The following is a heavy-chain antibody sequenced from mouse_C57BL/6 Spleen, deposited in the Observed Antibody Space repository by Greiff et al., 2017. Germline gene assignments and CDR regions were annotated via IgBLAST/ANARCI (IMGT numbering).Heavy chain of an antibody. CDR1: GYTFTDYE. CDR3: TKESPYTTVDPWFAY. J-gene: IGHJ3*01. Sequence: QVQLQQSGAELVRPGASVTLSCKASGYTFTDYEMHWVKQTHVHGLEWIGAIDPETGGTAYNQKFKGKAILTADKASSTAYMELRLLTSELSAVYYCTKESPYTTVDPWFAYWGQGPLVHVSS. D-gene: IGHD1-1*01. V-gene: IGHV1-15*01. CDR2: IDPETGGT.